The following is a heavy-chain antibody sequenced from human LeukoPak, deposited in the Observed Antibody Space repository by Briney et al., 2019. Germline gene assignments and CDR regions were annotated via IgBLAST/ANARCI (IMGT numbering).Heavy chain of an antibody. CDR3: ARQGGYYYGSGSYYMN. D-gene: IGHD3-10*01. J-gene: IGHJ4*02. V-gene: IGHV3-7*05. CDR2: IKQDGSEK. CDR1: GFTFSSYW. Sequence: GGSLRLSCAASGFTFSSYWMSWVRQAPGKGLEWVANIKQDGSEKYYVDSVKGRFTISRDNAKNSLYLQMNSLRAEDTAVYYCARQGGYYYGSGSYYMNWGQGTLVTVSS.